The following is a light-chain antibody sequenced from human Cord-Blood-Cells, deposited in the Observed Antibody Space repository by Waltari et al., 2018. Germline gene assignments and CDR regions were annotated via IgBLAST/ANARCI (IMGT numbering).Light chain of an antibody. CDR2: DAS. CDR3: QQYNSYSSYT. V-gene: IGKV1-5*01. J-gene: IGKJ2*01. Sequence: DIQMTQSPSTLSASVGDRATITCRASQSISSWLAWYQQKPGKAPKLLIYDASSLESGVPSRCSGSGSGTEVTLTNSSLQPDDFATYYCQQYNSYSSYTFGQGTKLEIK. CDR1: QSISSW.